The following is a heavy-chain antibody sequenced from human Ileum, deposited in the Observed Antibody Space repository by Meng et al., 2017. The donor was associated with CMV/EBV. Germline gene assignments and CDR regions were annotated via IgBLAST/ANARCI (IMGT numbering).Heavy chain of an antibody. D-gene: IGHD1-20*01. CDR1: GYTFDSYG. J-gene: IGHJ4*02. CDR2: INVYDGDT. Sequence: SCNASGYTFDSYGITWVRQAPGQGLEYMGWINVYDGDTNYAQKFQGRVALTTDTSTSTAYMELRSLRSDDTAVFYCARGGKISGTDYWGQGTLVTVSS. CDR3: ARGGKISGTDY. V-gene: IGHV1-18*01.